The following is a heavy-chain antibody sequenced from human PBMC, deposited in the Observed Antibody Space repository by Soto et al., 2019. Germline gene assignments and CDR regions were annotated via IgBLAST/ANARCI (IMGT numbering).Heavy chain of an antibody. V-gene: IGHV1-18*01. J-gene: IGHJ4*02. Sequence: QAPGQGLEWLGWISPYSGYTHSAQKFHGRLTLTTDTAASTAYIELRILRSADTALYYCAREASVLIPAAQPSRFDSWGQGTLVTVS. D-gene: IGHD2-2*01. CDR3: AREASVLIPAAQPSRFDS. CDR2: ISPYSGYT.